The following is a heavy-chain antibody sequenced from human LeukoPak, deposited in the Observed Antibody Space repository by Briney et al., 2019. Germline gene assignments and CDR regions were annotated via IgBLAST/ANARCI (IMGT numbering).Heavy chain of an antibody. D-gene: IGHD7-27*01. J-gene: IGHJ4*02. V-gene: IGHV3-7*01. Sequence: GGSLRLSCAASGFSLSNYWMNWVRQAPGKGLEWVANIKQDGSEKNYVDSVKRRFSISRDNAKNSLILQMNSLRDEDTAVYYCARGVWAPFDSWGQGTLVSVSS. CDR1: GFSLSNYW. CDR2: IKQDGSEK. CDR3: ARGVWAPFDS.